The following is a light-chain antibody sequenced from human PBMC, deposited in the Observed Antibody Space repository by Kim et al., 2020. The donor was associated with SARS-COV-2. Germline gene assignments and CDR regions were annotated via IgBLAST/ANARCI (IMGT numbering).Light chain of an antibody. J-gene: IGKJ5*01. CDR2: GAS. CDR3: LQHRTYPIT. Sequence: ESVGDRLPVTFRASKDIGNDLGWYQQNPGRAPKRLIYGASNLQSGVPSRFSGSGSETEFTLTINSLQPEDFATYFCLQHRTYPITFGQGTRLEIK. CDR1: KDIGND. V-gene: IGKV1-17*01.